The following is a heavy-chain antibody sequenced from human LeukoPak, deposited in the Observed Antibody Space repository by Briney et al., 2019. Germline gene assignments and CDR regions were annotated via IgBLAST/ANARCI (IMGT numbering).Heavy chain of an antibody. J-gene: IGHJ4*02. Sequence: PGGSLRLSCAASGFTFSSYWMHWVRQVPGKGLVWVSRINSDGSTTNYADSVKGRFTISRDNAKNTLYLHMNSLTAEDTAVYYCASKRYSSGWYEVWGQGTLVTDSS. CDR1: GFTFSSYW. CDR2: INSDGSTT. V-gene: IGHV3-74*01. CDR3: ASKRYSSGWYEV. D-gene: IGHD6-19*01.